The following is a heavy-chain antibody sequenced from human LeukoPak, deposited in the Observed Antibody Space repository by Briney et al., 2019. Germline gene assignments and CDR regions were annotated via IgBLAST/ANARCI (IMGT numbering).Heavy chain of an antibody. J-gene: IGHJ4*02. CDR2: IYDSGSI. CDR3: ARTTVEMATIPFDY. Sequence: SETLSLTCTVSGGSISIYYWSWVRQPPGKGLEWIGYIYDSGSINYNPSLKSRVTISVDTSKNQFSLQLISVTAADTAVYYCARTTVEMATIPFDYWGQGTLVTVSS. D-gene: IGHD5-24*01. CDR1: GGSISIYY. V-gene: IGHV4-59*01.